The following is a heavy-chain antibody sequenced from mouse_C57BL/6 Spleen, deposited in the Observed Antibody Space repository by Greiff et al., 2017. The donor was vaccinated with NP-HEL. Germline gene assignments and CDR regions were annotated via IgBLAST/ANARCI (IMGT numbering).Heavy chain of an antibody. D-gene: IGHD2-3*01. Sequence: EVKLMESGGGLVKPGGSLKLSCAASGFTFSDYGMHWVRQAPEKGLEWVAYISSGSSTIYYADTVKGRFTISRDNAKNTLFLQMTSLRSEDTAMYYCAREGVDGYLDYWGQGTTLTVSS. CDR3: AREGVDGYLDY. V-gene: IGHV5-17*01. J-gene: IGHJ2*01. CDR1: GFTFSDYG. CDR2: ISSGSSTI.